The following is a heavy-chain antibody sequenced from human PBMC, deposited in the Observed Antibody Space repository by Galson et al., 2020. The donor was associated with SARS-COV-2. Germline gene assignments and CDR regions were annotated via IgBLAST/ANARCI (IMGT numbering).Heavy chain of an antibody. CDR3: ARRKYYNYYMDV. Sequence: SETLSLTCTVSGGSISTSSDYWGSIRQPPGKGLEWIATISYSGSTYYNPSLKSRVMISVDKSKNQFSLRMDSVTAADTAVYYCARRKYYNYYMDVWGKGTTLTISS. J-gene: IGHJ6*03. CDR2: ISYSGST. V-gene: IGHV4-39*01. CDR1: GGSISTSSDY.